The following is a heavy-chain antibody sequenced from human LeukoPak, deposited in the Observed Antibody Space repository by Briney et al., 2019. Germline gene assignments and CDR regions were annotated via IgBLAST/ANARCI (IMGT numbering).Heavy chain of an antibody. CDR1: GFTFSSYS. J-gene: IGHJ4*02. V-gene: IGHV3-21*01. CDR2: ISSISSYI. CDR3: ARDCQIYCSSTSCYTPDSYYFNY. D-gene: IGHD2-2*02. Sequence: GGSLRLSCAASGFTFSSYSMNWVRQAPGKGLEWVSSISSISSYIYYADSVKGRFTISRDHANNSLYLQINSLRAEDTAVYYCARDCQIYCSSTSCYTPDSYYFNYWGQGTLVTVSS.